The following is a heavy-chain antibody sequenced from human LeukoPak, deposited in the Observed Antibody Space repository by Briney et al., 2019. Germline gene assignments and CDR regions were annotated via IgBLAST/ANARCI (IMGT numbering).Heavy chain of an antibody. CDR2: INHSGST. J-gene: IGHJ4*02. Sequence: SETLSLTCAVYGGSFSGYYWSWIRQPPGKGLEWIGEINHSGSTNYNPSLKSRVTISVDTSKNQFSLKLSSVTAADTAVYYCARGTTAIFDYWGQGTLVTVSS. CDR1: GGSFSGYY. V-gene: IGHV4-34*01. D-gene: IGHD5-18*01. CDR3: ARGTTAIFDY.